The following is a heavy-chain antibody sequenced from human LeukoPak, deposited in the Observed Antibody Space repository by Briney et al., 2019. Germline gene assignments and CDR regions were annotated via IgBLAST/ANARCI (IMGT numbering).Heavy chain of an antibody. V-gene: IGHV1-8*01. CDR3: VRSRSGRLLYYYMDV. CDR2: MNPNSGNT. CDR1: GYTFTSYD. Sequence: GASVKVSCKASGYTFTSYDINWVRQATGQGLEWMGWMNPNSGNTGYAQKFQGRVTMTRNTSISTAYMELSSLRSEDTAVYYCVRSRSGRLLYYYMDVWGKGTTVTVSS. D-gene: IGHD6-19*01. J-gene: IGHJ6*03.